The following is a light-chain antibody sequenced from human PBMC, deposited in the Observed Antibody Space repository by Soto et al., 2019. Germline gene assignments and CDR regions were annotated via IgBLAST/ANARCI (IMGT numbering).Light chain of an antibody. Sequence: VMTQSPLSLPVTPGEPASISCRSSQSLLHSNVYNYLYWYLQKPGQSPQVLIYLGSNRASGVPDRFSGSGSGTDCTLQISTVDAEDVGVYYCLQPLHTPYTFRHGPKVEVK. J-gene: IGKJ1*01. CDR1: QSLLHSNVYNY. V-gene: IGKV2-28*01. CDR2: LGS. CDR3: LQPLHTPYT.